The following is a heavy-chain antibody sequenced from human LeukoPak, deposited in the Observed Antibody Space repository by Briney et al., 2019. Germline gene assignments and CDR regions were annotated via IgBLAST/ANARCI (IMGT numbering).Heavy chain of an antibody. D-gene: IGHD6-19*01. J-gene: IGHJ4*02. CDR1: GVTFDDYA. CDR2: ISWNSGSI. CDR3: AKDSYGSGWYGYFDY. V-gene: IGHV3-9*01. Sequence: GGSLRLSCAASGVTFDDYAMHWVRQAPGKGLEWVSGISWNSGSIGYADSVKGRFTISRDNAKNSLYLQMNSLRAEATALYYCAKDSYGSGWYGYFDYWGQGTLVTVSS.